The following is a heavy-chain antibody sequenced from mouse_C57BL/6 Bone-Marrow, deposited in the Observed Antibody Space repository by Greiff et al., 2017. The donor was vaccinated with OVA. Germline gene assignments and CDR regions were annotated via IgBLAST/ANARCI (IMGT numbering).Heavy chain of an antibody. J-gene: IGHJ1*03. Sequence: EVKLMESGEGLVKPGGSLKLSCAASGFTFSSYAMSWVRQTPEKRLEWVAYISSGGDYIYYADTVKGRFTISRDNARNTLYLQMSSLKSEDTAMYYCTRHYGSSPWYFDVWGTGTTVTVSS. CDR1: GFTFSSYA. CDR3: TRHYGSSPWYFDV. D-gene: IGHD1-1*01. CDR2: ISSGGDYI. V-gene: IGHV5-9-1*02.